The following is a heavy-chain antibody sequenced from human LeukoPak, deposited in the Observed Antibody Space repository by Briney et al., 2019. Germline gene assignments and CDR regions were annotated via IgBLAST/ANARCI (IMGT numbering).Heavy chain of an antibody. D-gene: IGHD1-7*01. CDR1: LFTLSIFA. Sequence: PGGSLRLSCAAPLFTLSIFAINSGRQAPGKGLEWVSTIGGPLHGPPDTYYTDSVKGRFTISRHNSKNTVFLQMNSVKVDDTARYYCVTDAINGNSIYDAFDVWGQGTMVTVSP. CDR3: VTDAINGNSIYDAFDV. J-gene: IGHJ3*01. V-gene: IGHV3-23*01. CDR2: IGGPLHGPPDT.